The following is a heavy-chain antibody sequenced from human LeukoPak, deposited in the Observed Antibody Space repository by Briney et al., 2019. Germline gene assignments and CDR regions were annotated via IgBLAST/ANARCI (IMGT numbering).Heavy chain of an antibody. CDR1: GGSISSGNYY. D-gene: IGHD3-10*01. Sequence: SQTLSLTCTVSGGSISSGNYYWSWIRRPAGKGLEWIGRIYTSGSTNYNPSLGSRVTISLDTSKNQFSLKLSSVTAADTAVYYCARGNTYYYRSGSNNWFDPWGQGTLVTVSS. CDR2: IYTSGST. CDR3: ARGNTYYYRSGSNNWFDP. V-gene: IGHV4-61*02. J-gene: IGHJ5*02.